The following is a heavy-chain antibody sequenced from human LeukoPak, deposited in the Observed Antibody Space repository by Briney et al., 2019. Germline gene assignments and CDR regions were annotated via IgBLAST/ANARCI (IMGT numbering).Heavy chain of an antibody. CDR3: ARGIDDILTGYLY. V-gene: IGHV1-3*01. CDR2: INAGNGNT. J-gene: IGHJ4*02. CDR1: GYTFTSYA. Sequence: GASVKVSCKASGYTFTSYAMRWVRQAPGQRLEWMGWINAGNGNTKYSQKFQGRVTITRDTSASTAYMELSSLRSEDTAVYYCARGIDDILTGYLYWGQGTLVTVSS. D-gene: IGHD3-9*01.